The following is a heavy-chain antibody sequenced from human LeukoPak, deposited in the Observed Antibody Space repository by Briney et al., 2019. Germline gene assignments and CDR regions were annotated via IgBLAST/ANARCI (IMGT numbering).Heavy chain of an antibody. CDR1: GGSISSNSYY. Sequence: KPSETLSLTCAVSGGSISSNSYYWGWIRQPPRKGLEWIGSIYYSGSTYYNPSLKSRVTISVDTSKNQFSLKLSSVTAADTAVYYCARHIKPKMYRGWFDPWGQGTLVTVSS. V-gene: IGHV4-39*01. J-gene: IGHJ5*02. D-gene: IGHD3-10*01. CDR3: ARHIKPKMYRGWFDP. CDR2: IYYSGST.